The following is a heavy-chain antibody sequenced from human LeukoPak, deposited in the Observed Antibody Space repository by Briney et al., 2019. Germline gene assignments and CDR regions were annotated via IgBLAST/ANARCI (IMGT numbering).Heavy chain of an antibody. J-gene: IGHJ4*02. Sequence: GGSLRLSCAASGLTFSSYAMSWVRQAPGKGLEWVSAISGGGGSTYYPDSVKGRFTISRDDSKNTLYLQMNSLRAEDTAVYYCAKQVVRSGSYIDFWGQGILVTVSS. CDR1: GLTFSSYA. CDR2: ISGGGGST. D-gene: IGHD1-26*01. V-gene: IGHV3-23*01. CDR3: AKQVVRSGSYIDF.